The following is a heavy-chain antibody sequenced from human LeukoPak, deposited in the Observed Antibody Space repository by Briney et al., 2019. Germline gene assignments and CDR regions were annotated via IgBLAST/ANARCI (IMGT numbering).Heavy chain of an antibody. CDR3: ARNAMARGNHFDY. Sequence: PGGSLRPSCAASGFTFSSYAMHWVRQAPGKGLEYVSAISSNRGNTYYANSVKGRFTISRDNSKDTLYLQMGSLRAEDMAVYYCARNAMARGNHFDYWGQGTLVAVSS. CDR2: ISSNRGNT. D-gene: IGHD3-10*01. J-gene: IGHJ4*02. CDR1: GFTFSSYA. V-gene: IGHV3-64*01.